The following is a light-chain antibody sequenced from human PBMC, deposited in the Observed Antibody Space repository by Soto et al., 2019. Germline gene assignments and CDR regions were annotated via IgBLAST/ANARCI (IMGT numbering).Light chain of an antibody. V-gene: IGLV2-14*01. CDR2: DVR. CDR3: SSYTTLSTYV. Sequence: QSALTQPASVSGSPGQSITISCTGTSSDVGGYNYVSWYQQHPGKAPKLMIYDVRNRPSGVSNRFSGSKSVNTASLTISGLQAEDEAYYYCSSYTTLSTYVFGTGTKVTVL. CDR1: SSDVGGYNY. J-gene: IGLJ1*01.